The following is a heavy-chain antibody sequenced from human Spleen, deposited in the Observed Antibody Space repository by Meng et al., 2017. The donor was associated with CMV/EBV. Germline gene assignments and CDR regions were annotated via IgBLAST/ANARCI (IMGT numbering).Heavy chain of an antibody. Sequence: QLQLQQWGAGLLKPSETLSLTCAVYGGSFSGYYWSWIRQPPGKGLEWIGEIIHSGTINYSPSLKSRVTISIDTSKKQFSLKLSTVTAADTAVYYCARGRQVLPYVEWLADFWGREPWSPSPQ. CDR3: ARGRQVLPYVEWLADF. J-gene: IGHJ4*02. V-gene: IGHV4-34*01. CDR2: IIHSGTI. CDR1: GGSFSGYY. D-gene: IGHD3-9*01.